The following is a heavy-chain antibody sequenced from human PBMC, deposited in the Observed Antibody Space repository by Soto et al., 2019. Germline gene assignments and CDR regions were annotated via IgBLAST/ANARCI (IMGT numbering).Heavy chain of an antibody. Sequence: QITLKESGPTLVKPTQTLTLTCTFSGFALSTSGVGVGWIRQSPGKALEWLARIYWNDDKRYSPSLKSRLTITKDTSKNQVVLTMTNMDPVDTATYYCAHTFSSHDYVSWYFDLWGRGTLVTVSS. V-gene: IGHV2-5*01. CDR3: AHTFSSHDYVSWYFDL. J-gene: IGHJ2*01. CDR1: GFALSTSGVG. CDR2: IYWNDDK. D-gene: IGHD3-16*01.